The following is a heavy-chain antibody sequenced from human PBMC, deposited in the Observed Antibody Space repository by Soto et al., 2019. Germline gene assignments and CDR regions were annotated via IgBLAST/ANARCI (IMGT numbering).Heavy chain of an antibody. CDR1: GYTFTGYY. CDR2: INPNSGGT. CDR3: ARGYGDYDFWIGYFSHYYYYMDV. J-gene: IGHJ6*03. D-gene: IGHD3-3*01. Sequence: ASVKVSCKASGYTFTGYYMHWVRQAPGQGLEWMGWINPNSGGTNYAQKFQGWVTMTRDTSISTAYMELGRLRSDDKAVYYCARGYGDYDFWIGYFSHYYYYMDVWGKGTTVTVS. V-gene: IGHV1-2*04.